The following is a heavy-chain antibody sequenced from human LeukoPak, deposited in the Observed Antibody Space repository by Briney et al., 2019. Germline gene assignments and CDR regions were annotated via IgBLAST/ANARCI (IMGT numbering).Heavy chain of an antibody. J-gene: IGHJ2*01. CDR3: AKGPRYCSGGSCYTLDL. V-gene: IGHV3-7*01. D-gene: IGHD2-15*01. Sequence: QAGGSLRLSCAASGFTFSSYWMSWVRQAPGKGLEWVANIKQDGSEKYYVDSVKGRCTISRDNAKNSLYLQLSSLRVEDMAVYYCAKGPRYCSGGSCYTLDLWGRGTLVTVSS. CDR1: GFTFSSYW. CDR2: IKQDGSEK.